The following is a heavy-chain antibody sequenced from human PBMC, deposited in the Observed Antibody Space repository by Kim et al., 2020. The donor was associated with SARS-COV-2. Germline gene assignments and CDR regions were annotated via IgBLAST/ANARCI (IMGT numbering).Heavy chain of an antibody. J-gene: IGHJ5*02. V-gene: IGHV1-2*02. D-gene: IGHD6-13*01. Sequence: NYAQKFQSRVTMTRDTSISTAYMELSRLRSDDTAVYYCARSRPLSSWYVGWFDPWGQGTLVTVSS. CDR3: ARSRPLSSWYVGWFDP.